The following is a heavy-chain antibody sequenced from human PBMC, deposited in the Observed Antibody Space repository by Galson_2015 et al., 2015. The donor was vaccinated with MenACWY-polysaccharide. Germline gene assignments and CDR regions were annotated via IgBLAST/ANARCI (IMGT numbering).Heavy chain of an antibody. CDR2: MNPNSGNT. CDR1: GYKFTSYD. CDR3: ARIIARKYTFADS. J-gene: IGHJ4*02. D-gene: IGHD2-21*01. Sequence: SVKVYCKASGYKFTSYDINWVRQASGQGLEWMGWMNPNSGNTGYAQKFQGRVTMTSNSAMTTAYMELSSLRSEDTAVYYCARIIARKYTFADSWGQGTLVTVSS. V-gene: IGHV1-8*01.